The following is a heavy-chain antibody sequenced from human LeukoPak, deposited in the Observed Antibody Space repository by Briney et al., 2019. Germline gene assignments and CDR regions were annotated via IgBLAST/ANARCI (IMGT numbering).Heavy chain of an antibody. CDR3: AHDSSGLYGFDY. V-gene: IGHV2-5*02. CDR2: IYWDDDK. Sequence: ESGPTLVNPTQTVTLTCTFSGFSLSTSGVGVGWIRQPPGKALEWLALIYWDDDKRYRPSLKSRLTITKDTSKNQVVLTMTNMDPVDTATYYCAHDSSGLYGFDYWGQGTLVTVSS. D-gene: IGHD6-19*01. J-gene: IGHJ4*02. CDR1: GFSLSTSGVG.